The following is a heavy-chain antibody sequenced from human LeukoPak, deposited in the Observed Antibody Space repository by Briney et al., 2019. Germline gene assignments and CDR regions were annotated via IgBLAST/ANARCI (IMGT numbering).Heavy chain of an antibody. J-gene: IGHJ3*02. Sequence: PGGSLRLSCAACGFTVSSSYMSWVRQAPGKGMEWVSVIYSAGTTYYADSVKGRFTISRDNSKNTLYLQMNSLRAEDTAVYYCARRRRSTVTTYGDAFDIWGQGTMVIVSS. CDR3: ARRRRSTVTTYGDAFDI. V-gene: IGHV3-53*01. D-gene: IGHD4-17*01. CDR1: GFTVSSSY. CDR2: IYSAGTT.